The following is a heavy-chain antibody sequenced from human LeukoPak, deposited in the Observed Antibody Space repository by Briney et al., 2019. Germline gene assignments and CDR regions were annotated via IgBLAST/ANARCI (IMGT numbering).Heavy chain of an antibody. D-gene: IGHD3-16*01. V-gene: IGHV1-8*01. CDR3: ARGFGYPYYYYMDV. CDR1: GYTFTSYD. CDR2: MNPNSGNT. J-gene: IGHJ6*03. Sequence: ASVKVSCKASGYTFTSYDINWVRQATGQGLEWMGWMNPNSGNTGYAQKFQGRVIMTRNTSISTAYMELSSLRSEDTAVYYCARGFGYPYYYYMDVWGKGTTVTVSS.